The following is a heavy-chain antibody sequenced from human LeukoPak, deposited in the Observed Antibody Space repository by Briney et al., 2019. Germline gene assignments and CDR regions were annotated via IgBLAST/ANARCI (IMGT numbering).Heavy chain of an antibody. CDR2: ISYDGSNK. CDR3: ARGGKDGYNHGQFDY. Sequence: RGSPRTSCAASGFTFSSYAMHWVRQAPGKGLEWVAVISYDGSNKYYADSVKGRFTISRDNSKNTLSLQMNSLRAEDTAVYYCARGGKDGYNHGQFDYWGQGTLVTVSS. D-gene: IGHD5-24*01. V-gene: IGHV3-30*04. J-gene: IGHJ4*02. CDR1: GFTFSSYA.